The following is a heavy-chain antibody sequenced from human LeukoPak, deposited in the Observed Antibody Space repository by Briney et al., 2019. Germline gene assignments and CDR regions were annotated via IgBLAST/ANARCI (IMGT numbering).Heavy chain of an antibody. CDR3: ARGSCTSTSCYSKGIDY. CDR2: INPNSGDT. CDR1: AYTFTGYY. V-gene: IGHV1-2*02. D-gene: IGHD2-2*01. J-gene: IGHJ4*02. Sequence: ASVKVSCKASAYTFTGYYMHLVRQAPGQGLEWMGWINPNSGDTNYAQKFQGRVTMTRDTSISTAYMELSRLRSDDTAVYYCARGSCTSTSCYSKGIDYWGQGTLVTVSS.